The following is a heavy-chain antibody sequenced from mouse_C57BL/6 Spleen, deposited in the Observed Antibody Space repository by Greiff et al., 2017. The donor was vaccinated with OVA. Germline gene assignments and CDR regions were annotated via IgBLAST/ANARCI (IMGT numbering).Heavy chain of an antibody. D-gene: IGHD2-4*01. CDR1: GFSLTSYG. CDR3: ARPVYYDYDGGYYYAMDY. Sequence: QVHVKQSGPGLVQPSQSLSITCTVSGFSLTSYGVHWVRQSPGKGLEWLGVIWSGGSTDYNAAFISRLSISKDNSKSQVFFKMNSLQADDTAIYYCARPVYYDYDGGYYYAMDYWGQGTSVTVSS. CDR2: IWSGGST. J-gene: IGHJ4*01. V-gene: IGHV2-2*01.